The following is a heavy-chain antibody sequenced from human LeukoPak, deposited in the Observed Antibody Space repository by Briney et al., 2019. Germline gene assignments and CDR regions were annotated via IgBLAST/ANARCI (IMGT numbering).Heavy chain of an antibody. CDR3: TRLLPSSHHFFDS. CDR2: IYGGGST. J-gene: IGHJ4*02. V-gene: IGHV3-53*01. Sequence: GGSLRLSCAVSGSTVSNDYMSWVRQAPGKGLEWVSVIYGGGSTYYADSVRGRFTISRDNSENTLYLQMDSLRAEDTAVYYCTRLLPSSHHFFDSWGQGTLVTVSS. D-gene: IGHD6-6*01. CDR1: GSTVSNDY.